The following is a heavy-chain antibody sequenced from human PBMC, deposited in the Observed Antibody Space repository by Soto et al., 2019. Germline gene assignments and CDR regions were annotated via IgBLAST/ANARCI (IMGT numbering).Heavy chain of an antibody. J-gene: IGHJ4*02. D-gene: IGHD2-8*01. CDR2: MYYTGKT. CDR3: ARVYGRGDYFDF. CDR1: GTTISSGDHY. V-gene: IGHV4-30-4*01. Sequence: QVQLQESGPGLVKPSQTLSLTCTVSGTTISSGDHYWSWIRQAPGKGLEWIGYMYYTGKTYYNTSLQIRVTLSVDTSKNQFSLKMTSVTAAGTAMYFCARVYGRGDYFDFWGRGTLVSVSS.